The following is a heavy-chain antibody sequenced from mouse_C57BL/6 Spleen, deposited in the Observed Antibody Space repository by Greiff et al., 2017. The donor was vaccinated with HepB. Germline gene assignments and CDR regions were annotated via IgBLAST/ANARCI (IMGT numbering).Heavy chain of an antibody. D-gene: IGHD2-3*01. CDR2: IYPSDSET. V-gene: IGHV1-61*01. J-gene: IGHJ2*01. Sequence: QVQLKQPGAELVRPGSSVKLSCKASGYTFTSYWMDWVKQRPGQGLEWIGNIYPSDSETHYNQKFKDKATLTVDKSSSTVYMQLSSLTSEDSAVYYCARRWLQYYFDYWGQGTTLTVSS. CDR1: GYTFTSYW. CDR3: ARRWLQYYFDY.